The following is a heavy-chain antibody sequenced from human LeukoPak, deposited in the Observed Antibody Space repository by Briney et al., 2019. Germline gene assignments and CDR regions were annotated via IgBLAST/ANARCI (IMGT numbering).Heavy chain of an antibody. CDR3: ARVGSGSSYFYYYMDV. D-gene: IGHD3-10*01. CDR2: IYSSGST. CDR1: GGSISSSSYY. J-gene: IGHJ6*03. Sequence: SETLSLTCTVSGGSISSSSYYWSWIRQPAGKGLEWIGRIYSSGSTNYNPSLKSRVTMSVDTSKNQFFLKLSSVTAADTAVYYCARVGSGSSYFYYYMDVWGKGTTVTISS. V-gene: IGHV4-61*02.